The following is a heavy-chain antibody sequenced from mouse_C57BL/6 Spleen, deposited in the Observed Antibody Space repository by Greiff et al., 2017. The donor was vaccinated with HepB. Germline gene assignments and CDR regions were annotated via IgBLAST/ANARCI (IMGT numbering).Heavy chain of an antibody. CDR2: INPSTGGT. CDR1: GYSFTGYY. J-gene: IGHJ1*03. D-gene: IGHD2-3*01. V-gene: IGHV1-42*01. CDR3: ARGRVYDYGYFDV. Sequence: VQLKQSGPELVKPGASVKISCKASGYSFTGYYMNWVKQSPEKSLEWIGEINPSTGGTTYNQKFKAKATLTVDKSSSTAYMQLKSLTSEDSAVYYCARGRVYDYGYFDVWGTGTTVTVSS.